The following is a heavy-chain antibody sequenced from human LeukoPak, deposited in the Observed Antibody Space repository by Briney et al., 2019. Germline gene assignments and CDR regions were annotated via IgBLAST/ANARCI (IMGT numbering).Heavy chain of an antibody. CDR1: GGSIGSYY. V-gene: IGHV4-59*01. CDR2: IYYSGST. Sequence: SETLSLTCTVSGGSIGSYYRSWIRQPPGKGLEWIGYIYYSGSTNYNPSLKSRVTISVDTSKNQFSLKLSSVTAADTAVYYCARVRAIAGYYGMDVWGQGTTVTVSS. J-gene: IGHJ6*02. CDR3: ARVRAIAGYYGMDV.